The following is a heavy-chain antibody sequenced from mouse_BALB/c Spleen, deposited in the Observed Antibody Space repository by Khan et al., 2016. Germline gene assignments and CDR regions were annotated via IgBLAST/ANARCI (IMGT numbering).Heavy chain of an antibody. Sequence: EVQLQESGPGLVKPSQSLSLSCTVTGYSITSDYAWNWLRHFPGNILEWMGYISYSGSTSYTPSLKSRFSITRDTSKNQFFLQLNTVTTEDTAKYCCAIWDNAMDYWGQRTSVTVAS. CDR3: AIWDNAMDY. V-gene: IGHV3-2*02. CDR1: GYSITSDYA. J-gene: IGHJ4*01. D-gene: IGHD1-1*02. CDR2: ISYSGST.